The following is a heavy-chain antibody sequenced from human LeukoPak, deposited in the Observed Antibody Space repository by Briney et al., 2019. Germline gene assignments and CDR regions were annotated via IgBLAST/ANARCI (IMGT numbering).Heavy chain of an antibody. CDR1: GFTFSSYA. J-gene: IGHJ4*02. V-gene: IGHV3-23*01. CDR3: ARLYGYSYGYSDY. CDR2: ISGSGGST. Sequence: QTGGSRRLSCAASGFTFSSYAMSWVRQAPGMGLEWVSAISGSGGSTYDADSVKGRFTISRDNAKNSLYLQMNSLRAEDTAVYYCARLYGYSYGYSDYWGQGTLVTVSS. D-gene: IGHD5-18*01.